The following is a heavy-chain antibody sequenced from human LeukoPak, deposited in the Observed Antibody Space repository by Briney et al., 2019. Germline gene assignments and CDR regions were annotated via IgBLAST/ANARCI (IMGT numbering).Heavy chain of an antibody. CDR2: ISSSSSYI. Sequence: PGGSLRLSCAASGFTFSSYSMNWVRQAPGKGLEWVSSISSSSSYIYYADSVKGRFTISRDNAKNSLYLQMNSLRGEDTAVYYCARDIAAAGAFDIWGQGTMVTVSS. J-gene: IGHJ3*02. D-gene: IGHD6-13*01. V-gene: IGHV3-21*01. CDR3: ARDIAAAGAFDI. CDR1: GFTFSSYS.